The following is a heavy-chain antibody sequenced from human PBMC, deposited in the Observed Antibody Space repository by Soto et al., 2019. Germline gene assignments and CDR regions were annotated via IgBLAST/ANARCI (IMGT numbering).Heavy chain of an antibody. Sequence: QVQLVESGGGVVQPGRSLRLSCAASGFIFSSYAMHWVRQAPGKGLEWVAVISYDGSNKYYADSLKGRFTISRDNSKNTLYLQMNSLRAEDTGVYYCAEDRGYRSNWYGDFDYWGQGTLVTGSS. D-gene: IGHD6-13*01. CDR2: ISYDGSNK. J-gene: IGHJ4*02. V-gene: IGHV3-30*18. CDR3: AEDRGYRSNWYGDFDY. CDR1: GFIFSSYA.